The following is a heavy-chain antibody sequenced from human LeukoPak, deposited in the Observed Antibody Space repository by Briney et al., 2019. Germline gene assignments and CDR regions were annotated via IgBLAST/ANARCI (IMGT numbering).Heavy chain of an antibody. CDR1: GGSISSSNW. J-gene: IGHJ4*02. Sequence: PSGTLPLTCAVSGGSISSSNWWSWVRQPPGKGLEWIGEIYHSGSTNYNPSLKSRVTISVDKSKNQFFLKLSSVTAADTAVYYCASTLIGIAVAGTVYWGQGTLVTVSS. CDR2: IYHSGST. D-gene: IGHD6-19*01. V-gene: IGHV4-4*02. CDR3: ASTLIGIAVAGTVY.